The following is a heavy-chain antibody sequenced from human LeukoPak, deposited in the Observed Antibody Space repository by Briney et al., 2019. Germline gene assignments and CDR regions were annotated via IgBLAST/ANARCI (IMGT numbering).Heavy chain of an antibody. Sequence: PSETLSLTCTVSGGSISSGDYYWSWIRQPPGKGLEWIGYIYYSGSTYYNPSLKSRVTISVDTSKNQFSLKLSSVTAADTAVYYCARAYDSSGNPFDYWGQGTLVTVSS. D-gene: IGHD3-22*01. V-gene: IGHV4-30-4*01. CDR1: GGSISSGDYY. CDR3: ARAYDSSGNPFDY. J-gene: IGHJ4*02. CDR2: IYYSGST.